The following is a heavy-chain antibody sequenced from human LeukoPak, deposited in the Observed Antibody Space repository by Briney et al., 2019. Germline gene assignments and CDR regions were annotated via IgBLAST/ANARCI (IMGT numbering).Heavy chain of an antibody. D-gene: IGHD1-26*01. CDR2: IKQDGSEK. CDR3: ATLYSGSYPTWVDY. Sequence: GGSLRLSCAASGFTFSSYWMGWVRQAPGKGLEWVANIKQDGSEKSYLDSVKGRFTISRDNAKNSLFLQMNSLRAEDTAVYYCATLYSGSYPTWVDYWGQGTLVTVSS. J-gene: IGHJ4*02. CDR1: GFTFSSYW. V-gene: IGHV3-7*01.